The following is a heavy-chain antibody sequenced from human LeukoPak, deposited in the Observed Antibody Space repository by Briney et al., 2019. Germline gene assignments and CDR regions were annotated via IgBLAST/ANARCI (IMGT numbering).Heavy chain of an antibody. CDR1: GGSFSGYY. V-gene: IGHV4-34*01. Sequence: SETLSLTCAVYGGSFSGYYWSWIRQPPGKGLEWIGEINHSGSTNYNPSLKSRVTISVDTSKNQFSLKLSSVTAADTAVYYCARGHGAWYYYYGMDVWGQGTTVTVSS. CDR3: ARGHGAWYYYYGMDV. J-gene: IGHJ6*02. D-gene: IGHD3-16*01. CDR2: INHSGST.